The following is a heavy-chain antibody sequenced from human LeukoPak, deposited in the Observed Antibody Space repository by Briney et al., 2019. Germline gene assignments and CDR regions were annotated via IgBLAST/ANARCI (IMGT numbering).Heavy chain of an antibody. CDR3: ARYEVRGSTSSSSVSTFDS. D-gene: IGHD6-6*01. CDR2: IHYSGHT. J-gene: IGHJ4*02. Sequence: SETLSLTCAVSGGSSSSGSHYWAWIRQSPGKGLEWLGSIHYSGHTYYNPSVKSRLTISVDTSKNQLSLRLSSVTAADTAVYYCARYEVRGSTSSSSVSTFDSWGQGTLVTVSS. V-gene: IGHV4-39*01. CDR1: GGSSSSGSHY.